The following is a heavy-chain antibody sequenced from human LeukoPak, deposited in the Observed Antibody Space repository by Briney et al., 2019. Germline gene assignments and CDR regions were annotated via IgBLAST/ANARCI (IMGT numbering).Heavy chain of an antibody. J-gene: IGHJ4*02. CDR1: GGSISSTSDH. D-gene: IGHD2-2*02. Sequence: PSETLSLTCTVSGGSISSTSDHWGWIRQPPGKGLEWIGNIYNSGSTDYNPSLKSRVAISVDTSKKQFSLKLSSVTAADTAVYYCARQGYCSSTSCYKFDYWGQGTLVTVSS. CDR2: IYNSGST. CDR3: ARQGYCSSTSCYKFDY. V-gene: IGHV4-39*01.